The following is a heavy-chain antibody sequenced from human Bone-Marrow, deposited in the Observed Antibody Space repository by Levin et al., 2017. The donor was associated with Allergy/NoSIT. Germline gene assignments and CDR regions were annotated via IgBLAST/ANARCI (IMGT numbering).Heavy chain of an antibody. CDR1: GDSITSFY. V-gene: IGHV4-59*01. CDR2: IHYSVIT. J-gene: IGHJ4*02. CDR3: ARTPADNLYYFDY. D-gene: IGHD5-24*01. Sequence: SCTVSGDSITSFYWSWIRQSPGKGLEWIVYIHYSVITSYSPSLTSRVAISVDTSKNQFSLKLTSVAAADTAVYFCARTPADNLYYFDYWGQGISVTVSS.